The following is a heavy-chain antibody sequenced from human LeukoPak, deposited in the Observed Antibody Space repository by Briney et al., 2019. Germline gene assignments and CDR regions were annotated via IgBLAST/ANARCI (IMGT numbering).Heavy chain of an antibody. Sequence: PSETLSLTCTVSGGSVSVGNTYWSWIRQPPGEGLEWIGYTYYTGSTSYNPSLKSRVSISVDTSNNQFSLKLKSVTAADAALYFCARGRYYDSLTGSKRGAFDVWGQGTMVTVSS. CDR2: TYYTGST. V-gene: IGHV4-61*01. J-gene: IGHJ3*01. CDR3: ARGRYYDSLTGSKRGAFDV. CDR1: GGSVSVGNTY. D-gene: IGHD3-9*01.